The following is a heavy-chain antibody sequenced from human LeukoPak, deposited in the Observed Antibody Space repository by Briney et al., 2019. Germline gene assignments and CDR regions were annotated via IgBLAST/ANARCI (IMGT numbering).Heavy chain of an antibody. CDR3: ARGSGRQQLEQNY. CDR2: IREDGSVI. D-gene: IGHD6-13*01. CDR1: GFTFSIYW. J-gene: IGHJ4*02. V-gene: IGHV3-7*01. Sequence: GGSLRLSCVASGFTFSIYWMSWVRQAPGRGPEWLAIIREDGSVIWDVESVRGRFTISRDNAKNSVYLEMNSLRAEDTAVYYCARGSGRQQLEQNYWGQGNLVTVSS.